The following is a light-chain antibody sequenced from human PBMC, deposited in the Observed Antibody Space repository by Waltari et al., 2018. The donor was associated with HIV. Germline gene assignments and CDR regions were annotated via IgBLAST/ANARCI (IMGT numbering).Light chain of an antibody. CDR2: EVS. CDR3: CSYVGWSTILYV. CDR1: SSDVGSYNL. J-gene: IGLJ1*01. Sequence: QSALTQPASVSGSPGQSITISCTGTSSDVGSYNLVSWYQQHPGKAPKLMIYEVSKRPSGVSNRFSGSKSSNTASLTISGLQAEDEADYYCCSYVGWSTILYVFGTGTKVTVL. V-gene: IGLV2-23*02.